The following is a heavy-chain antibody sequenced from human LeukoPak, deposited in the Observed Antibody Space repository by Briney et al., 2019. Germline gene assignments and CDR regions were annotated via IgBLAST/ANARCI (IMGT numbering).Heavy chain of an antibody. CDR3: ARGYLPGDFDY. D-gene: IGHD2-15*01. CDR1: GFTFSSYS. V-gene: IGHV3-21*04. Sequence: KSGGSLRLXCAASGFTFSSYSMNWVRQAPGKELEWVSSISSSTSYIYYADSVKGRFTISRDNAKNSLYLQMNSLRAEDTALYYCARGYLPGDFDYWGQGTLVTVSS. J-gene: IGHJ4*02. CDR2: ISSSTSYI.